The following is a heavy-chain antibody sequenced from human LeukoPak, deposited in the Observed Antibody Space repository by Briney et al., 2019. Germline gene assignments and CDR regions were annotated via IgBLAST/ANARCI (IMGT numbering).Heavy chain of an antibody. CDR3: ARRAGAYSHPYDY. CDR1: GFTFSSYS. Sequence: GGSLRLSCAASGFTFSSYSMNWVRQAPGKGLEWVSSISVSTSYMSYADSVKGRFTISRDNSKNTLYLQMNSLRAEDTAVYYCARRAGAYSHPYDYWGQGTLVTVSS. CDR2: ISVSTSYM. V-gene: IGHV3-21*04. J-gene: IGHJ4*02. D-gene: IGHD4/OR15-4a*01.